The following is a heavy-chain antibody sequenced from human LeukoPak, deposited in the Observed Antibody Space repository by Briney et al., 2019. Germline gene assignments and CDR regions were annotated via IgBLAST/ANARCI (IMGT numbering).Heavy chain of an antibody. Sequence: SETLSLTCAVSGGSISSPNWWSWVRQPPGKGLEWIGEIYHSGMTNYKTSLKSRVTISVDESKNQFSLKLSSVTAADTAVYYCARDLVENSRGHDFWGQGILVIVSS. V-gene: IGHV4-4*02. D-gene: IGHD2-15*01. CDR1: GGSISSPNW. J-gene: IGHJ4*02. CDR3: ARDLVENSRGHDF. CDR2: IYHSGMT.